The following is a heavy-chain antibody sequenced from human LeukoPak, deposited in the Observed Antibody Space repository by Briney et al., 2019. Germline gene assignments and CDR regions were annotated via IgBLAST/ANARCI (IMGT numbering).Heavy chain of an antibody. J-gene: IGHJ4*02. D-gene: IGHD7-27*01. Sequence: SVKVSCKASGGTFKNTAITWVRQAPGQGLEWMGRIIPIVGITNYAQKLQGRVTITADKSTSTAYMELSSLRSEDTAVYYCAKDQGTGEPADYWGQGTLVTVSS. CDR1: GGTFKNTA. V-gene: IGHV1-69*04. CDR2: IIPIVGIT. CDR3: AKDQGTGEPADY.